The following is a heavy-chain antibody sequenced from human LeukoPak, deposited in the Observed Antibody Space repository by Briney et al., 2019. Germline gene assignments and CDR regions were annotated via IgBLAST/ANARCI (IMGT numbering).Heavy chain of an antibody. CDR1: GGSFSGYY. J-gene: IGHJ4*02. CDR2: INHSGST. V-gene: IGHV4-34*01. Sequence: PSETLSLTCAVYGGSFSGYYWSWIRQPPGKGLEWIGEINHSGSTNYNPSLKSRVTISVDTSKNQFSLKLSSVTAADTAVYYCARVPYYYDSSGYYWLDYWGQGTLVTVSS. CDR3: ARVPYYYDSSGYYWLDY. D-gene: IGHD3-22*01.